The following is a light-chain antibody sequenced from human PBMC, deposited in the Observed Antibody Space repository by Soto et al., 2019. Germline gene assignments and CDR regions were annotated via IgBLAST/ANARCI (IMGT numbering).Light chain of an antibody. Sequence: EIVLTQSPATLSLSPGERAILSCRASKSVGTYLAWYQQKPGQAPRLLIYDAANRASCIPARFGGSGSGTDVTLAFNSREPEDFEGCYSKQRSNLPGTIGAGTKMDNK. CDR1: KSVGTY. CDR3: KQRSNLPGT. V-gene: IGKV3-11*01. J-gene: IGKJ3*01. CDR2: DAA.